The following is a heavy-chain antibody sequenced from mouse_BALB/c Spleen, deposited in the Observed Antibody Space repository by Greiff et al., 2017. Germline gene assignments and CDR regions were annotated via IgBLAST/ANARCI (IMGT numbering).Heavy chain of an antibody. Sequence: QVQLQQSGPGLVQPSQSLSITCTVSGFSLTSYGVHWVRQSPGKGLEWLGVIWGGGSTDYNAAFISRLSISKDNSKSQVFFKMNSLQANDTAINYCTSGNYGGWFAYWGQGTLVTVSA. J-gene: IGHJ3*01. D-gene: IGHD2-1*01. V-gene: IGHV2-2*02. CDR2: IWGGGST. CDR3: TSGNYGGWFAY. CDR1: GFSLTSYG.